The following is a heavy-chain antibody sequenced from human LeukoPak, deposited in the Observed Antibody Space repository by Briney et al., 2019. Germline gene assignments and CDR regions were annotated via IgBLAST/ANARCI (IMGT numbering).Heavy chain of an antibody. D-gene: IGHD6-13*01. Sequence: SETLSLTCTVSGGSISSSSYYWGWIRRPPGKGLEWLGSISYSGSTYYNPSLKSRVTISVDTSKNQFSLKLSSVTAADTAVYYCARPRAGVAAATWYFDLWGRGTLVTVSS. V-gene: IGHV4-39*01. CDR3: ARPRAGVAAATWYFDL. CDR1: GGSISSSSYY. J-gene: IGHJ2*01. CDR2: ISYSGST.